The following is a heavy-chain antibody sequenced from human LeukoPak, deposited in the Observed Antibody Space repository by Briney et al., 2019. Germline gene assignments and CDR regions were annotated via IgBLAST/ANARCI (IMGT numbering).Heavy chain of an antibody. CDR2: ISSSSSYI. Sequence: PGGSLRLSCAAPGFTFSSYSMNWVRQAPGKGLEWVSSISSSSSYIYYADSVKGRFTISRDNAKNSLYLQMNSLRAEDTAVYYCARDRYDFWSGYVSFKSYYFDYWGQGTLVTVSS. CDR3: ARDRYDFWSGYVSFKSYYFDY. D-gene: IGHD3-3*01. J-gene: IGHJ4*02. CDR1: GFTFSSYS. V-gene: IGHV3-21*01.